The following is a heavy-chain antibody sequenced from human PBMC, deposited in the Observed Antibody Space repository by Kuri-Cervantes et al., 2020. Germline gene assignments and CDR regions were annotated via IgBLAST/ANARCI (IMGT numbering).Heavy chain of an antibody. CDR2: ISYDGSNK. J-gene: IGHJ3*02. V-gene: IGHV3-30*18. Sequence: GESLKISCAASGFTFSSYGMHWVRQAPGKGLEWVAVISYDGSNKYYADSVKGRFTISRDNSKNTLYLQMNSLRAEDTAVYYCAEGDYGDYVLRDAFDIWGQGTMVTVSS. CDR3: AEGDYGDYVLRDAFDI. CDR1: GFTFSSYG. D-gene: IGHD4-17*01.